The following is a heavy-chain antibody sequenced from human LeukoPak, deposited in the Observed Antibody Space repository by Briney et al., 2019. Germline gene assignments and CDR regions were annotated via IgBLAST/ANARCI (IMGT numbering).Heavy chain of an antibody. D-gene: IGHD3-3*01. CDR2: SYPDAGTT. CDR1: GYTFTTYY. J-gene: IGHJ4*02. Sequence: ASVKASCKASGYTFTTYYIHWMRQTPGQGFEWMGVSYPDAGTTAHGPRFRDRFVMTADTATSTVYMELSSLTSKDTGVYYCVREFVGGTFDYWGQGALITVSA. V-gene: IGHV1-46*01. CDR3: VREFVGGTFDY.